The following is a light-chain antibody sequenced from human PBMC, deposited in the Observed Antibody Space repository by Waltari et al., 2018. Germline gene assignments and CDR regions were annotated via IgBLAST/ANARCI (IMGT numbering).Light chain of an antibody. CDR1: SSDVGNYKV. CDR2: EDI. J-gene: IGLJ2*01. CDR3: SSFARTGDI. V-gene: IGLV2-23*01. Sequence: QSALAQPAAVSGSPGQSITISCTGPSSDVGNYKVVSWYHHHPGKAPNLIIYEDIRRPSGVSDRFSGSKSGNMASLKISGLQAEDEATYYCSSFARTGDIFAGGTKLTVL.